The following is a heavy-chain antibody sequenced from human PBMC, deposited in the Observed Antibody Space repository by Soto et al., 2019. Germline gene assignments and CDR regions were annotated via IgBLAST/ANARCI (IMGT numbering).Heavy chain of an antibody. CDR3: ARSSSGWKSDWYFDL. J-gene: IGHJ2*01. D-gene: IGHD6-19*01. V-gene: IGHV3-66*01. CDR1: GFTVSSNY. CDR2: MYSGGST. Sequence: EVQLVESGGGLVQPGGSLRLSCAASGFTVSSNYMSCVRQAPGKGLEWVSVMYSGGSTYYADSVKGRFTISRDNSKNALYLRMNSPRAEDTAVYYCARSSSGWKSDWYFDLWGRGTLVTVSS.